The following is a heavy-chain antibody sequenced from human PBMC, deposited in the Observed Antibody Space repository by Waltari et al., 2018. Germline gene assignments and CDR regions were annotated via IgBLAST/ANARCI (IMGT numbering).Heavy chain of an antibody. CDR3: AREGLGYYYGSGSRDDYGMDV. J-gene: IGHJ6*02. Sequence: QVQLVQSGAEVKKPGSSVKVSCKASGGTFSSYAISWVRQAPGQGLEWMGGIIPIFGTANYAQKFQGRVTITTDESTSTAYMELSSLRSEDTAVYYCAREGLGYYYGSGSRDDYGMDVWGQGTTVTVSS. V-gene: IGHV1-69*05. CDR1: GGTFSSYA. CDR2: IIPIFGTA. D-gene: IGHD3-10*01.